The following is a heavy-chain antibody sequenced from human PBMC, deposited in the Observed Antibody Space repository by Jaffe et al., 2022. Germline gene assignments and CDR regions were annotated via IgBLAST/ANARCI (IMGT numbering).Heavy chain of an antibody. CDR3: AREAWGGGGCYHFDY. Sequence: EVQLVESGGGLVQPGGSLRLSCAASGFAFSSYEMSWVRQAPGKGLECISYISSSGNIIHYADSVKGRFTISRDNAKNSLYLQMNSLRAEDTAVYYCAREAWGGGGCYHFDYWGQGTLVTVSS. CDR1: GFAFSSYE. V-gene: IGHV3-48*03. D-gene: IGHD2-21*02. J-gene: IGHJ4*02. CDR2: ISSSGNII.